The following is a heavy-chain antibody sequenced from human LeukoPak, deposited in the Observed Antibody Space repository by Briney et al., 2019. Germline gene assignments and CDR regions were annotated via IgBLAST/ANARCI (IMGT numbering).Heavy chain of an antibody. CDR3: ARDQGGYYSSSWVFDY. Sequence: SVKVSCKASGGTFSSYAISWVRQAPGQGLEWMGGIIPIFGTANYAQKFQGRVTITADKSTSTAYMELSRLRSDDTAVYYCARDQGGYYSSSWVFDYWGQGTLVTVSS. CDR2: IIPIFGTA. J-gene: IGHJ4*02. D-gene: IGHD6-13*01. V-gene: IGHV1-69*06. CDR1: GGTFSSYA.